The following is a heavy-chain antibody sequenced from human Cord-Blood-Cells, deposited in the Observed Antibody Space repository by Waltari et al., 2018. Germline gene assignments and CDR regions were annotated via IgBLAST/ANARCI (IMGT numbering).Heavy chain of an antibody. J-gene: IGHJ6*03. Sequence: QVQLQESGPGLVKPSETLSLNCTVSGGSISSYYWSWLRQPAGQGLEWIGRIDTSGSTNYNPPLKSRVTMSVDTSKNQFSLTLSSGTAADTAVDYCARVRRCDSSSSYYYYMDVWGKGTTVTVSS. CDR3: ARVRRCDSSSSYYYYMDV. CDR2: IDTSGST. D-gene: IGHD6-6*01. CDR1: GGSISSYY. V-gene: IGHV4-4*07.